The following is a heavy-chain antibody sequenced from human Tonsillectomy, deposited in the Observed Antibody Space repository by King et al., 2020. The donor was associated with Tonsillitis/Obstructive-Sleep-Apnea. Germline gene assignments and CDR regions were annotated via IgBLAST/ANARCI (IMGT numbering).Heavy chain of an antibody. V-gene: IGHV3-30*04. CDR1: GFTFNSYA. CDR2: ISFDGSNN. D-gene: IGHD6-19*01. CDR3: ARGGADMAGGVYFDF. Sequence: VQLVESGGGVVQPGRSLRLSCTASGFTFNSYAIHWVRQAPGKGLEWVVFISFDGSNNYYADSVRGRFTISRDNSKNTVYLQMNSLRVEDAALYYCARGGADMAGGVYFDFWGQGTLVTVSS. J-gene: IGHJ4*02.